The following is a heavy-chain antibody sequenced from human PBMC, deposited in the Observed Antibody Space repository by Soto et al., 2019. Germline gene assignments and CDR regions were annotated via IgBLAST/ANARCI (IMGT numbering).Heavy chain of an antibody. Sequence: ASVTGSCKASVYTFTSYYMHWVRQAPGQGLEWMGIINPSGGSTSYAQKFQGRVTMTRDTSKSTVYMELSSLRSEDTAVYYCAREVGYSGYEFDYWGQVTLVTVSS. J-gene: IGHJ4*02. V-gene: IGHV1-46*01. CDR1: VYTFTSYY. CDR2: INPSGGST. D-gene: IGHD5-12*01. CDR3: AREVGYSGYEFDY.